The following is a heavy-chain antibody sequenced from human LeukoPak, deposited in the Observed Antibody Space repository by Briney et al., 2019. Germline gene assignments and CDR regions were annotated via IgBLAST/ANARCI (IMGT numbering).Heavy chain of an antibody. CDR1: GFTFDDYA. CDR3: VTNGGGDSGYGNFDY. CDR2: INWISDSI. V-gene: IGHV3-9*01. D-gene: IGHD5-12*01. J-gene: IGHJ4*02. Sequence: GGSLRLSCAVSGFTFDDYAMHWVRQVPGKGLEWVSGINWISDSIGYAVRGRFTISRDNAKNSLYLQMNSLRVEDTALYYCVTNGGGDSGYGNFDYWGQGTLVTVSS.